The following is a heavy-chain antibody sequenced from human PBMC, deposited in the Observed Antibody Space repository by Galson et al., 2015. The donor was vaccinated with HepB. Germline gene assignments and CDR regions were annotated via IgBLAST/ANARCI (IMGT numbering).Heavy chain of an antibody. D-gene: IGHD6-19*01. J-gene: IGHJ4*02. Sequence: SLRLSCAVSGSSVDSRAMSWVRQAPGKSLEWLSSISNNAGKTYYAGSVRGRFTISRDESTNSVFLQMDSLRADDTAVYYCSKDHPSSGWPAFDYWSQGALVIVSS. CDR1: GSSVDSRA. CDR2: ISNNAGKT. CDR3: SKDHPSSGWPAFDY. V-gene: IGHV3-23*01.